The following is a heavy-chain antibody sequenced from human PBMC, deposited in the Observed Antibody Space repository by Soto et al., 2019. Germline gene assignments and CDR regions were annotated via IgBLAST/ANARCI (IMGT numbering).Heavy chain of an antibody. CDR2: IYYSGST. D-gene: IGHD3-3*01. CDR1: GGSISSGDYY. V-gene: IGHV4-30-4*01. J-gene: IGHJ3*02. CDR3: ARFSLRFLEWLGKRAGAFDI. Sequence: TSETLSLTCAVSGGSISSGDYYWSWIRQPPGKGLEWIGYIYYSGSTYYNPSLKSRVTISVDTSKNQFSLKLSSVTAADTAVYYCARFSLRFLEWLGKRAGAFDIWGQGTMVTVSS.